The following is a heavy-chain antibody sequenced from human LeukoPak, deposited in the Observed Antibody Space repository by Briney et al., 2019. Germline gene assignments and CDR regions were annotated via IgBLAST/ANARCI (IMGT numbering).Heavy chain of an antibody. CDR2: ISSSSSYI. D-gene: IGHD3-16*01. V-gene: IGHV3-21*04. CDR1: GFTFSSYS. Sequence: PGGSLRLSCAASGFTFSSYSMNWVRQAPGKGLEWVSSISSSSSYIYYADSVKGRFTISRDNSKNTLYLQMNSLRAEDTAVFYCTKGGWGEAFNIWGQGTMVTVSS. CDR3: TKGGWGEAFNI. J-gene: IGHJ3*02.